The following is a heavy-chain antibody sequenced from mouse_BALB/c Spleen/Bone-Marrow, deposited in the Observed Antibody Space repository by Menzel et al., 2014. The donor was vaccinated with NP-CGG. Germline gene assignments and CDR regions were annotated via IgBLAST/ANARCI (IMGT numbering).Heavy chain of an antibody. J-gene: IGHJ1*01. CDR3: ARSADWYFDV. Sequence: EVKLVDSGPGLVKPSQSLSLPCTVTGYSITSDYAWNWIRQFPGNKLEWMDYISYSGSTSYNPSLKSRISITRDTSKNQFFLQLNSVTAEDTATYYCARSADWYFDVWGAGTTVTVSS. CDR1: GYSITSDYA. CDR2: ISYSGST. V-gene: IGHV3-2*02.